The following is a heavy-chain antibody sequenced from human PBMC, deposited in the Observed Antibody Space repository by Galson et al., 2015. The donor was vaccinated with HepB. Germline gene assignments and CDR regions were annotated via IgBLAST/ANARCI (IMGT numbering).Heavy chain of an antibody. CDR2: ISGSGGST. CDR1: GFTFSSYA. D-gene: IGHD6-19*01. Sequence: SLRLSCAASGFTFSSYAMSWVRQAPGKGLEWVSAISGSGGSTYYADSVKGRFTISRDNSKNTLYLQMNSLRAEDTAVYYCAKDSSLCSRRPLGCRLQWLVHRYFDYWGQGTLVTVSS. J-gene: IGHJ4*02. CDR3: AKDSSLCSRRPLGCRLQWLVHRYFDY. V-gene: IGHV3-23*01.